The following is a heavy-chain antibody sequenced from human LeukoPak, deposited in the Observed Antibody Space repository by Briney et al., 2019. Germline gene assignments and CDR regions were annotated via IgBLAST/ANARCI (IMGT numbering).Heavy chain of an antibody. Sequence: GGSLRLSCAASGFTFSRYWMSWVRLDPGKGLEWVANIMVDGSEKHYVDSVKGRFTISRDNAENSLYLQMYSLRAEDTAVYYCAREGYGGDSMGLDYWGQGTLVTVSS. CDR1: GFTFSRYW. CDR2: IMVDGSEK. CDR3: AREGYGGDSMGLDY. V-gene: IGHV3-7*01. J-gene: IGHJ4*02. D-gene: IGHD4-23*01.